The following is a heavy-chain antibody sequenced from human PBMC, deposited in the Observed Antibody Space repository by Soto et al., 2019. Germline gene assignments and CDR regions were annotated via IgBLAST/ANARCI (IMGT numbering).Heavy chain of an antibody. Sequence: QVQLVQSGAEVKKPGSSVKVSCKASGGTFSSYAISWVRQAPGQGLEWMGGIIPIFGTANYAQKFQGRVTSTADESTSTAYMELSSLRSEDTAVYYCARSPPQLAPLYYYYGMDVWGQGTTVTVSS. CDR2: IIPIFGTA. V-gene: IGHV1-69*01. D-gene: IGHD6-13*01. J-gene: IGHJ6*02. CDR1: GGTFSSYA. CDR3: ARSPPQLAPLYYYYGMDV.